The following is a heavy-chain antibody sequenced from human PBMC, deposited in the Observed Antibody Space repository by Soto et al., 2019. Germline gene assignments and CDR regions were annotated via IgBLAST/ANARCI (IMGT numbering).Heavy chain of an antibody. V-gene: IGHV3-15*01. Sequence: GGSLRLSCAASGFTFGKAWMSWVRQAPGKGLEWVGRIKSQTDDGTTDHDAPVKGRFTISRDDSKNMLYLQMNSLKTEDTAVYYCTTDPVYYYYDSSGYQYYFDYWGQGIPVTVSS. CDR1: GFTFGKAW. J-gene: IGHJ4*02. CDR2: IKSQTDDGTT. CDR3: TTDPVYYYYDSSGYQYYFDY. D-gene: IGHD3-22*01.